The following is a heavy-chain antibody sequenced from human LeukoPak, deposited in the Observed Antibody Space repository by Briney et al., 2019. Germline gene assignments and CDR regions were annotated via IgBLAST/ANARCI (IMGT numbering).Heavy chain of an antibody. Sequence: SVKVSCKASGGTFSSCAISWVRQAPGQGLEWMGGIIPIFGTANYAQKFQGRVTITTDESTSTAYMELSSLRSEDTAVYYCASGQAAAYYFDYWGQGTLVTVSS. CDR1: GGTFSSCA. CDR3: ASGQAAAYYFDY. CDR2: IIPIFGTA. J-gene: IGHJ4*02. V-gene: IGHV1-69*05. D-gene: IGHD6-13*01.